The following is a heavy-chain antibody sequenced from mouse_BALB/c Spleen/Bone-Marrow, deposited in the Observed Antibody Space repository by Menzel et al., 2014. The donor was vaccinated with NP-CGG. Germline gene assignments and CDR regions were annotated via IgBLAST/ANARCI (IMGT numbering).Heavy chain of an antibody. J-gene: IGHJ4*01. CDR3: ARFRWGNYREGAMDY. CDR2: IYPGDGDT. D-gene: IGHD2-1*01. CDR1: GYAFSSSW. V-gene: IGHV1-82*01. Sequence: QVQLKESGPELVKPGASVKISCKASGYAFSSSWMNWVKQRPGQGLEWIGRIYPGDGDTNYNGKFKGKATLTADKSSSTAYVQLSSLTSVDSAVYFCARFRWGNYREGAMDYWGQGTSVTVSS.